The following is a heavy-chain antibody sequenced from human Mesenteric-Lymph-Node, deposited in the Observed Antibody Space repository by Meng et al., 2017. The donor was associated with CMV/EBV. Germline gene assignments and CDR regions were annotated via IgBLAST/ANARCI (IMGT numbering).Heavy chain of an antibody. J-gene: IGHJ4*02. CDR3: ATDSKYDSVDYYFGYYCDY. D-gene: IGHD3-22*01. V-gene: IGHV3-30*04. Sequence: GESLKISCAASGFTFSNYAMHWVRQAPGKGLEWVAIISDAGSNKYYADSVKGRFTISRDNSRHALYLQMNSLGAEDTAVYYCATDSKYDSVDYYFGYYCDYWGQGTLVTVSS. CDR1: GFTFSNYA. CDR2: ISDAGSNK.